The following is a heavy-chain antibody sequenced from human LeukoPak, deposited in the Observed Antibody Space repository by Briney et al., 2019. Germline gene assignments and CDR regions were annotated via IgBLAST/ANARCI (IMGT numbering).Heavy chain of an antibody. V-gene: IGHV3-53*01. Sequence: AGGSLRLSCAASGFTVSSNYMSWVRQAPGKGLEWVSVIYSGGSTYYADSVMGRFSISRDNSKNTVYLQMSSLRAEDTAVYYCARGYSYGQWYFDHWGQGTLVTVSS. CDR2: IYSGGST. D-gene: IGHD5-18*01. CDR1: GFTVSSNY. CDR3: ARGYSYGQWYFDH. J-gene: IGHJ4*02.